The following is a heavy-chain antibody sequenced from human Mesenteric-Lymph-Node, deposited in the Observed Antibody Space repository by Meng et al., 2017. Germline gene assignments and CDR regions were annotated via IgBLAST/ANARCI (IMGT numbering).Heavy chain of an antibody. V-gene: IGHV1-3*04. CDR3: ATGPEIVSTLDF. Sequence: QLVQSAAEVKKPGASVKVSCKAAGYTFTTSAMHWVRQAPGQRLEWMGRINSDNGDTNYSQRFQDRVTISRDTSATTAYMELSSLRSEDTAVYYCATGPEIVSTLDFWGQGTLVTVSS. J-gene: IGHJ4*02. CDR2: INSDNGDT. CDR1: GYTFTTSA. D-gene: IGHD3-16*02.